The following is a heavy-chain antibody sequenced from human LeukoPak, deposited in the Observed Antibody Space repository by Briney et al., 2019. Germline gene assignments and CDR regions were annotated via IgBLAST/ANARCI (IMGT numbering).Heavy chain of an antibody. D-gene: IGHD6-6*01. CDR3: ASPFAARPNDY. Sequence: SETLSLTCTVSGGSISSSSYYWGWIRQPSGKGLEWIGSIYYSGSTYYNPSLKSRVTISVDTSKNQFSLKLSSVTAADTAVYYCASPFAARPNDYWGQGTLVTVSS. CDR1: GGSISSSSYY. J-gene: IGHJ4*02. CDR2: IYYSGST. V-gene: IGHV4-39*01.